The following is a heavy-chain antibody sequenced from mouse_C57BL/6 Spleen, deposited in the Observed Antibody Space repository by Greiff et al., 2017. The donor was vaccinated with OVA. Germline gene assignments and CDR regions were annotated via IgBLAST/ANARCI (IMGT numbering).Heavy chain of an antibody. Sequence: QVQLQQPGAELVKPGASVKLSCKASGYTFTSYWMHWVKQRPGRGLEWIGRIDPNSGGTKYNEKFKSKATLTVDKPSSTAYMQLSSLTSEDSAVYDCARSVIYYDYDDYAMDYWGQGTSVTVSS. CDR2: IDPNSGGT. V-gene: IGHV1-72*01. D-gene: IGHD2-4*01. CDR3: ARSVIYYDYDDYAMDY. J-gene: IGHJ4*01. CDR1: GYTFTSYW.